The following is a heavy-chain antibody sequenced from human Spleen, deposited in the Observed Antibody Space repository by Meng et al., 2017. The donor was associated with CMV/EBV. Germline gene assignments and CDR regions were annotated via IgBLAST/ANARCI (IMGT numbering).Heavy chain of an antibody. V-gene: IGHV3-30-3*01. CDR3: ARGLQELDF. CDR2: ISFDGGSK. CDR1: GFTFNNFA. Sequence: LSLTCAASGFTFNNFAFYWVRQAPGKGLQWVAVISFDGGSKYYTNSVKGRFTISRDSSKNTLYLQMNSLRAEDTAIYYCARGLQELDFWGRGTLVTVSS. D-gene: IGHD1-1*01. J-gene: IGHJ4*02.